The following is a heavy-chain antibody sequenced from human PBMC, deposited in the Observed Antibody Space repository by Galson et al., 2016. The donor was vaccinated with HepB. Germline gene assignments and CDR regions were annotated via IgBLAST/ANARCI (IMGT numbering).Heavy chain of an antibody. D-gene: IGHD1-14*01. Sequence: SLRLSCAASGFTFRSYAMSWVRQAPGKGLEWVSGINTNGGSTYYADSVKGRFTISRDNSKNTLYLQMNSLRAEDTAVYYCARDAGGLFSIGRARRGKNFDYWGQGTLVPVSS. CDR1: GFTFRSYA. CDR3: ARDAGGLFSIGRARRGKNFDY. J-gene: IGHJ4*02. CDR2: INTNGGST. V-gene: IGHV3-23*01.